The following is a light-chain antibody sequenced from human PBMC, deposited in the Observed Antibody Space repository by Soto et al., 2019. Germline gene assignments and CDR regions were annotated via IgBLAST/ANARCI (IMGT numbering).Light chain of an antibody. CDR1: QSLSGN. CDR2: RAS. J-gene: IGKJ1*01. CDR3: QQYGSSLWT. V-gene: IGKV3-15*01. Sequence: EIVLTQSPATLAVSPGETATLSCKASQSLSGNLAWYQQKPGQAPRLLIFRASTRATGVPARFSGSGSGTEFTLTISRLEPEDFAVYYCQQYGSSLWTFGQGTKVDIK.